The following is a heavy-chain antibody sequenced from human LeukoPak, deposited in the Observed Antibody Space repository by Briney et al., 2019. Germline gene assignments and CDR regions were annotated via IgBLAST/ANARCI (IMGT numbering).Heavy chain of an antibody. CDR2: IIPIFGTA. J-gene: IGHJ6*02. V-gene: IGHV1-69*13. CDR3: ARDGITIFGVVTYYGMDV. CDR1: GGTFSSYA. Sequence: AASVKVSCKASGGTFSSYAISWVRQAPGQGLEWMGGIIPIFGTANYAQNFQGRVTITADESTSTAYMELSSLRSEDTAVYYCARDGITIFGVVTYYGMDVWGQGTTATVSS. D-gene: IGHD3-3*01.